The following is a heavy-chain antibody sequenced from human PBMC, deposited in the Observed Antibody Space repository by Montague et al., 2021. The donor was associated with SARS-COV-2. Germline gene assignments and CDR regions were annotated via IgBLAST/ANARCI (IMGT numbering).Heavy chain of an antibody. D-gene: IGHD2/OR15-2a*01. CDR3: AKGQVPRSTTFTWFDP. CDR2: INASGGTT. CDR1: GFTFRSYS. Sequence: PRLPCAASGFTFRSYSMTWFRQAPGKGLDRVSAINASGGTTYHSGSVKGRFTHSRDHSKSTLYLQMSGLGAGDTAVYYCAKGQVPRSTTFTWFDPWGQGTLVTVSS. J-gene: IGHJ5*02. V-gene: IGHV3-23*01.